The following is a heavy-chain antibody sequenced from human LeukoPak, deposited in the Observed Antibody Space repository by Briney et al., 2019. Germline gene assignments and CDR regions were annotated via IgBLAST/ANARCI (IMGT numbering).Heavy chain of an antibody. CDR2: IYPGDSYT. Sequence: ESLHISCKGSGYSFTSYWIAWVRQMPGKGLEWMGIIYPGDSYTTYSPSFQVQVTISADKSISTAYLQWRSLKASDTAMYYCARRSGSDALDIWGQGTMVTVSS. V-gene: IGHV5-51*01. CDR3: ARRSGSDALDI. CDR1: GYSFTSYW. J-gene: IGHJ3*02. D-gene: IGHD3-10*01.